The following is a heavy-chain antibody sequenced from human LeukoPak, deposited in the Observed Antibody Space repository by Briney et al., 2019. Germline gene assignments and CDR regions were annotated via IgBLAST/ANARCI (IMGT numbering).Heavy chain of an antibody. CDR2: IYHSGST. CDR3: ARDPRDGYAFDY. V-gene: IGHV4-4*02. CDR1: GDSITTTNW. Sequence: SETLSLTCAVSGDSITTTNWWSGARPPPGKGMEWIGEIYHSGSTNYNPSLKSRVTMSLDRSKNQFSLNLSSVTAADTAVYYCARDPRDGYAFDYWGQGTLVTVSS. J-gene: IGHJ4*02. D-gene: IGHD5-24*01.